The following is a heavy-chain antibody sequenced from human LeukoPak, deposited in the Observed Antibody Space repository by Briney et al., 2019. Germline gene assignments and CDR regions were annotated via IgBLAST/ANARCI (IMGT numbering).Heavy chain of an antibody. V-gene: IGHV4-39*02. CDR3: AREASYGYWFDP. D-gene: IGHD5-18*01. J-gene: IGHJ5*02. CDR2: IYYSGST. CDR1: GGSISSSSYY. Sequence: SETLSLTCTVSGGSISSSSYYWGWIRQPPGKGLEWIGSIYYSGSTYYNPSLKSRVTISVDTSKNQFSLKLSSVTAADTAVYYCAREASYGYWFDPWGQGTLVTVSS.